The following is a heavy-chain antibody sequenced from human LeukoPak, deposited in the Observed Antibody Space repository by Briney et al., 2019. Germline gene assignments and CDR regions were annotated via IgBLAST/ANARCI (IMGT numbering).Heavy chain of an antibody. J-gene: IGHJ4*02. CDR3: ARSLSSRFSGPRRPYYFDS. CDR1: GLSVSENS. V-gene: IGHV3-66*01. Sequence: GGSLRLSCAASGLSVSENSMNWVRQAPGKGLEWVSVLYAGDSTHHADSVKGRFTISTDNSKNTLYLQMNSLRAEDTAVYYCARSLSSRFSGPRRPYYFDSWGQGTLVTVSS. D-gene: IGHD3-16*02. CDR2: LYAGDST.